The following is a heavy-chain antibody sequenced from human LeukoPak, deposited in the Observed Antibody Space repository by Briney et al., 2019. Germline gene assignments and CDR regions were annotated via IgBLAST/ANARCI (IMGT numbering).Heavy chain of an antibody. CDR2: IKPDGSAE. Sequence: GGSLRLSCATSGFTFSSNWMSWVRHVPGRGLDWVANIKPDGSAEYYAASVKGRFTVSRDNAKNSLYLQMNSLRAEDTAVYYCAGMIPTMGFDYWGQGTLVTVSS. J-gene: IGHJ4*02. CDR3: AGMIPTMGFDY. V-gene: IGHV3-7*03. CDR1: GFTFSSNW. D-gene: IGHD3-22*01.